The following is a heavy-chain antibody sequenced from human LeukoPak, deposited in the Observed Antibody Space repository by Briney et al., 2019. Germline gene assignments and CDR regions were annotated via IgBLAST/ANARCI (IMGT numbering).Heavy chain of an antibody. J-gene: IGHJ6*02. CDR1: GGTFSSYA. CDR2: IIPILGIA. V-gene: IGHV1-69*04. D-gene: IGHD3-10*01. CDR3: ARVTMVRGAYGMDV. Sequence: SVKVSCKASGGTFSSYAISWVRQAPGQGLEWMGRIIPILGIANYAQKFQGRVTITADKSTNTAYMELSSLRSEDTAVYYCARVTMVRGAYGMDVWGQGTTVTVSS.